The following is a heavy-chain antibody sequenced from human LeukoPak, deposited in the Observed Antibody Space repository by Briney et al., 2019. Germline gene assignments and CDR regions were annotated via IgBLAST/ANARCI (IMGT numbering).Heavy chain of an antibody. CDR2: IYTSGST. J-gene: IGHJ4*02. V-gene: IGHV4-4*09. CDR3: ARHYVSGSYYYFDY. Sequence: PAEPLSLTRTVSGGSMSSYYWSWIRQPPGKGLEWIGYIYTSGSTTYNPSLKSRVTISVDTSKNQFSLKLSSVTAADTAVYYCARHYVSGSYYYFDYWGQGTLVTVSS. D-gene: IGHD1-26*01. CDR1: GGSMSSYY.